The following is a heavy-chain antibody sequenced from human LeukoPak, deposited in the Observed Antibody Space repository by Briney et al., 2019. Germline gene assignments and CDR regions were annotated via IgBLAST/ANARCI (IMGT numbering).Heavy chain of an antibody. J-gene: IGHJ3*02. CDR1: GGSISSGSYY. CDR3: ARATYYYDSSGRTDAFDI. V-gene: IGHV4-61*02. D-gene: IGHD3-22*01. Sequence: PSETLSLTCTVSGGSISSGSYYWSWIRQPAGKGLEWIGRIYTSGCTNYNPSLKSRVTIPVDTSKNQFSLKLSSVTAADTAVYYCARATYYYDSSGRTDAFDIWGQGTMVTVSS. CDR2: IYTSGCT.